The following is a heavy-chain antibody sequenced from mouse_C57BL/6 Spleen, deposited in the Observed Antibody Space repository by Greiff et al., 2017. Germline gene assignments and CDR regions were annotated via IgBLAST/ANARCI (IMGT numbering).Heavy chain of an antibody. CDR1: GYTFTEYT. CDR3: ARHEGEGFITRGYFDV. D-gene: IGHD1-1*01. Sequence: VQLQESGAELVKPGASVKLSCKASGYTFTEYTIHWVKQRSGQGLEWIGWFYPGSGSIKYNEKFKDKATLTADKSSSTVYMELSRLTSEDSAVYFCARHEGEGFITRGYFDVWGTGTTVTVSS. V-gene: IGHV1-62-2*01. CDR2: FYPGSGSI. J-gene: IGHJ1*03.